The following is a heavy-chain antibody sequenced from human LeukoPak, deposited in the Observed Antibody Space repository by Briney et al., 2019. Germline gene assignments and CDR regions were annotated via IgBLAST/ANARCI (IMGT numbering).Heavy chain of an antibody. V-gene: IGHV4-39*07. Sequence: SETLSLTCTVSGGSISSSSYYWGWIRQPPGKGLEWIGSIYYSGSTYYNPSLKSRVTISVDTSKNQFSLKLSSVTAADTAVYYCASEYYYDSSGSWGYWGQGTLVTVSS. J-gene: IGHJ4*02. CDR1: GGSISSSSYY. D-gene: IGHD3-22*01. CDR2: IYYSGST. CDR3: ASEYYYDSSGSWGY.